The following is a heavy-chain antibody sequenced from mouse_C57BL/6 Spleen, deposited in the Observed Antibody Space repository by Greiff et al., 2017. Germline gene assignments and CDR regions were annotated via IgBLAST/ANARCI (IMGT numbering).Heavy chain of an antibody. CDR1: GYTFTSYW. J-gene: IGHJ1*03. CDR3: ARWLLDWYFDV. D-gene: IGHD2-3*01. V-gene: IGHV1-64*01. CDR2: IHPNSGST. Sequence: VQLQQPGAELVKPGASVKLSCKASGYTFTSYWMHWVKQRPGPGLEWIGMIHPNSGSTNYNEKFKSKATLTVDKSSSTAYMQLSSLTSEDSAVYYCARWLLDWYFDVWGTGTTVTVSS.